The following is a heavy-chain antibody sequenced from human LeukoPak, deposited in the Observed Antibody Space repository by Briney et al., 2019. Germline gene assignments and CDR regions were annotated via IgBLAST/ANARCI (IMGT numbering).Heavy chain of an antibody. V-gene: IGHV1-2*02. J-gene: IGHJ5*02. CDR1: GYTFTGYY. D-gene: IGHD6-6*01. Sequence: ASVKVSCKASGYTFTGYYIHWVRQAPGQGLVWMGWISPKSGATFYAEKFHGRVTMTRDTSISTAYIELSNLTSDDTALYYCARSRPIAFSSFDPWGQGTLVTVSS. CDR3: ARSRPIAFSSFDP. CDR2: ISPKSGAT.